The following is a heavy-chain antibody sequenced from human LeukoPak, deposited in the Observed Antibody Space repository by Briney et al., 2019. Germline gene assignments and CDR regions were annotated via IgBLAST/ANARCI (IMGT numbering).Heavy chain of an antibody. Sequence: NSSETLSLTCTVSGGSISSYYWSWIRQPPGKGLEWIGYIYYSGSTNYNPSLKSRVTISVDTSKNQFSLKLSSVTAADTAVYYCARDGGTMVRGYSPNWFDPWGQGTLVTVSS. CDR1: GGSISSYY. CDR3: ARDGGTMVRGYSPNWFDP. CDR2: IYYSGST. D-gene: IGHD3-10*01. V-gene: IGHV4-59*01. J-gene: IGHJ5*02.